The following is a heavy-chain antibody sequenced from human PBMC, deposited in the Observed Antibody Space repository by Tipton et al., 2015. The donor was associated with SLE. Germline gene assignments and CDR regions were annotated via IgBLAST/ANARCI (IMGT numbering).Heavy chain of an antibody. J-gene: IGHJ3*02. CDR2: IRYDGNNK. CDR1: GFTFSHYV. CDR3: SKATRGYSSYDAFDI. V-gene: IGHV3-30*02. D-gene: IGHD5-18*01. Sequence: SLRLSCAASGFTFSHYVMQWVRQAPGKGLEWVTSIRYDGNNKYYAESVRGRFTISRDNSKNTLYLQMNSLRAEDTAVYYCSKATRGYSSYDAFDIWGQGTVVTVSS.